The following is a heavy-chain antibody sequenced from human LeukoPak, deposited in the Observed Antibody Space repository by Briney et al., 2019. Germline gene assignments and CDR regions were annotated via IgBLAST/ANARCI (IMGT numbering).Heavy chain of an antibody. D-gene: IGHD2-2*02. V-gene: IGHV3-30*02. CDR3: AKAPCSSTSCYNGGY. Sequence: GGSLRLSCAASGFTFSSYGMHWVRQAPGKGLEWVAFIRYDGSNKYYADSVKGRFTISRDNSKNTLYLQMSSLRAEDTAVYYCAKAPCSSTSCYNGGYWGQGTLVTVSS. CDR1: GFTFSSYG. J-gene: IGHJ4*02. CDR2: IRYDGSNK.